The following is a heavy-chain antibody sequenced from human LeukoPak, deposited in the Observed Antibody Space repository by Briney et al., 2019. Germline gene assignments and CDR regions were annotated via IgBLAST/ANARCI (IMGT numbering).Heavy chain of an antibody. CDR2: IYHSGST. CDR1: GYSISSGYF. J-gene: IGHJ5*02. V-gene: IGHV4-38-2*02. D-gene: IGHD6-13*01. CDR3: ARDGTWHSSSWYSTWFDP. Sequence: SETLSLTCTVSGYSISSGYFWGWVRQSPAQGLEWIGSIYHSGSTYYNPSLKSRVTISVDTSKNQFSLKLSSVTAADTAVYYCARDGTWHSSSWYSTWFDPWGQGTLVTVSS.